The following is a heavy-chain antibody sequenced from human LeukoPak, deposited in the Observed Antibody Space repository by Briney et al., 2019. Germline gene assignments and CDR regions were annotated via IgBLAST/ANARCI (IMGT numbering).Heavy chain of an antibody. V-gene: IGHV1-46*01. CDR2: INPSGGST. CDR1: GYTFTRYY. CDR3: ARVEGLTATVTD. D-gene: IGHD5-18*01. J-gene: IGHJ4*02. Sequence: ASVKVSCKASGYTFTRYYVHWVRQAPGQGLEWMGLINPSGGSTSHAQKFQGRVTMTRDTSTNTVYMELSSLKSEDTAVYYCARVEGLTATVTDWGQGTLVTVSS.